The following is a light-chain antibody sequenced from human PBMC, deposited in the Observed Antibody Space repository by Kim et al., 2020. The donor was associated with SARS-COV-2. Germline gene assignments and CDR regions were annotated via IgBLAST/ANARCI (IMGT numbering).Light chain of an antibody. V-gene: IGLV3-19*01. Sequence: SSELTQDPAVSVALGQTVRITCQGDSLRSYYASWYQQKLGQAPVLVIYGKNNRPSGIPDRFSGSSSGNTASLTITGAQAEAEADYYCNSRDSSGNHLEVF. J-gene: IGLJ2*01. CDR1: SLRSYY. CDR2: GKN. CDR3: NSRDSSGNHLEV.